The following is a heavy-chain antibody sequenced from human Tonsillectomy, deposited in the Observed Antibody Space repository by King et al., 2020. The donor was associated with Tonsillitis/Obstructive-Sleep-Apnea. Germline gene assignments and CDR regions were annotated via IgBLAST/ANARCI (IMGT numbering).Heavy chain of an antibody. CDR1: GGSFSGYY. J-gene: IGHJ4*02. V-gene: IGHV4-34*01. Sequence: VQLQQWGAGLLKPSETLSLTCAIYGGSFSGYYWSWIRQPPGKGLEWIGEINHSGSTNYNPSLKSRVTISVDTSKNQFSLKLSSVTAADTAGYYCARGGPYIVVVPAAMNYFDYWGQGTLVTVSS. CDR2: INHSGST. D-gene: IGHD2-2*01. CDR3: ARGGPYIVVVPAAMNYFDY.